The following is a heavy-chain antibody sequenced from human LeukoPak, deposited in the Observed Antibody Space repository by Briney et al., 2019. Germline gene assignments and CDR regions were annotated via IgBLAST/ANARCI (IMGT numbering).Heavy chain of an antibody. CDR3: ATEPPGRFYFDY. J-gene: IGHJ4*02. V-gene: IGHV3-30*04. Sequence: GRSLRLSCVASGFTFSNYVIHWVRQAPGKGLEGVAVVSIDVSNKYYADSGKGRFTISRDNSKNMLFLQIKRLRSEDTAVYYCATEPPGRFYFDYWGQGTLVTVSS. CDR1: GFTFSNYV. CDR2: VSIDVSNK.